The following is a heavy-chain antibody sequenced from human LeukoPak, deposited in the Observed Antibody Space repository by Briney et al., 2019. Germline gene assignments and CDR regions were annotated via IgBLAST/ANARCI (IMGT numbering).Heavy chain of an antibody. J-gene: IGHJ6*02. CDR1: GFTFSSYW. CDR2: IKQDGSEK. D-gene: IGHD3-10*02. V-gene: IGHV3-7*01. CDR3: ARDPPYYYGRGAV. Sequence: GGSLRLSCAASGFTFSSYWMSWVRQAPGKGLEWVANIKQDGSEKYYVDSVKGRFTISRDNAKNSLYLQMNSLRAEDTAVYYCARDPPYYYGRGAVWGQGTTVTVSS.